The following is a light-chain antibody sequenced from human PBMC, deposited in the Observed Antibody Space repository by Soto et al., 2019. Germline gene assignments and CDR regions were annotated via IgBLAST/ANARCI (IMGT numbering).Light chain of an antibody. V-gene: IGLV2-14*01. CDR2: EVS. CDR1: SSDVGGYNY. Sequence: QSALTQPASVSGSPGQSITISCTGTSSDVGGYNYVSWYQQHPGKAPKLMIYEVSNRPSGVSTRFSGSKSGNTASLTISGLQAEDEADYYSSSYTTSSTHWVFGGGTKLTVL. CDR3: SSYTTSSTHWV. J-gene: IGLJ3*02.